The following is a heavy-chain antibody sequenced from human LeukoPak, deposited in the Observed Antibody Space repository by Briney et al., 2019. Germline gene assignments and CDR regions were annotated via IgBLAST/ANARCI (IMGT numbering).Heavy chain of an antibody. CDR1: GFTFSSYA. CDR3: ARVRVIVAPYGMDV. Sequence: GGSLRLSCAASGFTFSSYAMNWVRQAPGKGLEWVSVFGGSGGSTHYADSVKGRFTISRDNSKNTLYLQMNSLRAEDTAVYYCARVRVIVAPYGMDVWGQGTTVTVSS. V-gene: IGHV3-23*01. CDR2: FGGSGGST. D-gene: IGHD5-12*01. J-gene: IGHJ6*02.